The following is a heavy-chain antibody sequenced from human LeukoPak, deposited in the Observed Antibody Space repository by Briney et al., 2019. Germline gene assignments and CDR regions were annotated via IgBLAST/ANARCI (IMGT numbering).Heavy chain of an antibody. CDR3: ARDPRANVAFDV. CDR2: ISSSGRTI. V-gene: IGHV3-48*03. D-gene: IGHD2-8*01. CDR1: GFTFSTYE. J-gene: IGHJ3*01. Sequence: PGGSLRLSCAVSGFTFSTYEMNWVRQAPGKGLEWVSYISSSGRTIYYADSVKGRFTISRDNAKNSLYLQMNSLRAEDTAVYYCARDPRANVAFDVWGQGTMVTVSS.